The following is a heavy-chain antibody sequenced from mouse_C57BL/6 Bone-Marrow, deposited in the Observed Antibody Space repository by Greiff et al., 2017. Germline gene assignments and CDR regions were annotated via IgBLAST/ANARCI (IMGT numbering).Heavy chain of an antibody. CDR3: ARWGSFDY. CDR2: IYPGSGST. CDR1: GYTFTSYW. J-gene: IGHJ2*01. Sequence: QVQLQQPGTELVKPGASVKLSCKASGYTFTSYWMHWVKQRPGQGLEWIGDIYPGSGSTNYNEKFKSKATLTVDTSSSTAYMQLSSLTSEDSAVYYCARWGSFDYWGQGTTLTVSS. V-gene: IGHV1-55*01.